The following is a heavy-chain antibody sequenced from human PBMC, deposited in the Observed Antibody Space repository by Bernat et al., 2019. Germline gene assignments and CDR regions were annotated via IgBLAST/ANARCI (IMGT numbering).Heavy chain of an antibody. J-gene: IGHJ5*02. CDR2: IYSGGTT. CDR3: ARLGLMVGWRTNWFDP. Sequence: QLQLQESGPGLVKPSETLSLTCTVSGGSISSSSYYWGWIRQPPGKGLEWIGSIYSGGTTYYNPSLKSRVTISVDTSKNQFSLKLSSVTAADTAVYYCARLGLMVGWRTNWFDPWGQGTLVTVSS. CDR1: GGSISSSSYY. D-gene: IGHD2-8*02. V-gene: IGHV4-39*01.